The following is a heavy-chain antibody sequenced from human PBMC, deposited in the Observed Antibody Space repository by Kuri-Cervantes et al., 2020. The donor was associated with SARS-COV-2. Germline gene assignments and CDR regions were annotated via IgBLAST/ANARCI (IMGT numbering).Heavy chain of an antibody. CDR2: ISAYNGNT. Sequence: ASVKVSCKASGYTFTSYGISWVRQAPGQGLEWMGWISAYNGNTNYAQKLQGRVTMTTDTSTSTAYMELRSLRSDDTAVYYCAYPHRYFDFWSGKTPFDNWGQGTLVTVSS. CDR1: GYTFTSYG. D-gene: IGHD3-3*01. CDR3: AYPHRYFDFWSGKTPFDN. V-gene: IGHV1-18*01. J-gene: IGHJ4*02.